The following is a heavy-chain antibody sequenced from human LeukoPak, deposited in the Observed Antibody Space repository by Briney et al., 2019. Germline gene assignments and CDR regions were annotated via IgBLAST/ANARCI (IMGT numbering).Heavy chain of an antibody. V-gene: IGHV4-4*07. CDR1: GGSISSYY. D-gene: IGHD3-10*01. CDR2: IYTSGST. Sequence: SETLSLTCTVSGGSISSYYWSWLRQPAGKGLEWIGRIYTSGSTNYNPSLKSRVTMSVDTSKNQFSLKLSSVTAADTAVYYCARERITMVRGVTGNWFNPWGQGTLVTVSS. J-gene: IGHJ5*02. CDR3: ARERITMVRGVTGNWFNP.